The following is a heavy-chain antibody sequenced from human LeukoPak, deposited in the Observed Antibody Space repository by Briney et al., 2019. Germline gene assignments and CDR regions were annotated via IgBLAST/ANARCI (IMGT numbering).Heavy chain of an antibody. D-gene: IGHD3-10*01. CDR1: GFTFSDYG. J-gene: IGHJ1*01. CDR3: ASRVTVTTGFQH. V-gene: IGHV3-30*02. Sequence: GGSLRLSCAASGFTFSDYGMHWVRQAPDKGLEWVAFIRYDGSNKNYADSVKGRFTISRDHSKNTLYLQMNSLRAEDTAVYYCASRVTVTTGFQHWGQGTLVTVSS. CDR2: IRYDGSNK.